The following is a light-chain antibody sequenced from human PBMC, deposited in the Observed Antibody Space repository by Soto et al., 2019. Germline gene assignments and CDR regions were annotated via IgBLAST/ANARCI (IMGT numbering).Light chain of an antibody. J-gene: IGKJ5*01. CDR3: QQRSNWLIT. Sequence: MVLRQSPATLSLSPGERATLSCRASQSVSSYLAWYQQKPGQAPRLLIYDASNRATGIPARFSGSGSGTDFTLTISSLVPEDFAVYYCQQRSNWLITFGQGTRLEIK. CDR1: QSVSSY. V-gene: IGKV3-11*01. CDR2: DAS.